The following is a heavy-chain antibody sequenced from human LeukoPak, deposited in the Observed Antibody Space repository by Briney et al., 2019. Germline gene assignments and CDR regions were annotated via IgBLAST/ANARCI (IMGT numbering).Heavy chain of an antibody. CDR2: IYTSGST. Sequence: SETLSLTCTVSGGSISSGSYYWSWIRQPAGKGLEWIGRIYTSGSTNYNPSLKSRATISVDTSKNQFSLKLSSVTAADTAVYYCARTRTGDLDYWGQGTLVTVSS. J-gene: IGHJ4*02. CDR3: ARTRTGDLDY. CDR1: GGSISSGSYY. D-gene: IGHD7-27*01. V-gene: IGHV4-61*02.